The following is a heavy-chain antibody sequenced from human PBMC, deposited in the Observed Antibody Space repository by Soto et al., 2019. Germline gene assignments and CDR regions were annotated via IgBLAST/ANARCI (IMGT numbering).Heavy chain of an antibody. V-gene: IGHV3-64D*06. D-gene: IGHD2-21*01. J-gene: IGHJ4*02. CDR1: GFAFSSYA. CDR3: VNMMIARGAFDF. CDR2: ISHQGGST. Sequence: GGSLRLSCSASGFAFSSYAMHWVRQTPGKGLEYVSAISHQGGSTYYADSVKGRFTISRDDSKNTVYLQMSSLRPDDTAVYYCVNMMIARGAFDFWGQGTLVTVSS.